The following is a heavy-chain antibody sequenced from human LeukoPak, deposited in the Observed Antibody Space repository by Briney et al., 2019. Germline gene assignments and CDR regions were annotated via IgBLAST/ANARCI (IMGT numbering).Heavy chain of an antibody. Sequence: GASVKVSCTASGYTFTGYYMHWVRQAPGQGLEWMGWIVPNRGGTNYAQKFQGRVTMTRDTSISTAYMELSRLRSDDTAVYYCARYLGSWYRNYYYYYMDVWGKGTTVTVSS. CDR2: IVPNRGGT. CDR3: ARYLGSWYRNYYYYYMDV. CDR1: GYTFTGYY. V-gene: IGHV1-2*02. D-gene: IGHD6-13*01. J-gene: IGHJ6*03.